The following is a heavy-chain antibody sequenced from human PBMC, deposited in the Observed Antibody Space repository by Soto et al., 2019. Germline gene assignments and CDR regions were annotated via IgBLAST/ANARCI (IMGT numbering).Heavy chain of an antibody. J-gene: IGHJ3*02. CDR2: VSYDGTKK. V-gene: IGHV3-30*02. CDR1: GFTFNNFG. CDR3: AKDYLGNSNAFDI. Sequence: GGSLRLSCAASGFTFNNFGIHWVRQSPGKGLQWVASVSYDGTKKLSADSVKGRFTISRDSSKNTVYLLMTSLRDGATAVYYCAKDYLGNSNAFDIWGRGTMVTVSS. D-gene: IGHD5-12*01.